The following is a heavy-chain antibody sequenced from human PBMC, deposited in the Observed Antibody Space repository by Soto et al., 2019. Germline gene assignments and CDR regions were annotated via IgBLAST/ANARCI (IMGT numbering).Heavy chain of an antibody. CDR1: GFSLSTSGVG. V-gene: IGHV2-5*02. CDR3: AHRGWFGELLYTPPYNWFDP. J-gene: IGHJ5*02. CDR2: IYWDDDK. D-gene: IGHD3-10*01. Sequence: QITLKESGPTLVKPTQTLTLTCTFSGFSLSTSGVGVGWIRQPPGKALEWLAVIYWDDDKRYSPSLKSRLTITKDTSKNQVVLTMTNMDPVDTATYYCAHRGWFGELLYTPPYNWFDPWGQGTLVTVSS.